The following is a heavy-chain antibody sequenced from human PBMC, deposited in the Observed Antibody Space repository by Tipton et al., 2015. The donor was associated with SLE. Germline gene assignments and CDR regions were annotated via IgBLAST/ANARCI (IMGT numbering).Heavy chain of an antibody. CDR3: ARGRGIVGVNWFDP. CDR1: GFTFSSYS. CDR2: INHSGST. Sequence: LRLSCAASGFTFSSYSMNWVRQAPGKGLEWIGEINHSGSTNYNPSLKSRVTISVDTSKNQFSLKLSSVTAADTAVYYCARGRGIVGVNWFDPWGQGTLVTVSS. D-gene: IGHD1-26*01. V-gene: IGHV4-34*01. J-gene: IGHJ5*02.